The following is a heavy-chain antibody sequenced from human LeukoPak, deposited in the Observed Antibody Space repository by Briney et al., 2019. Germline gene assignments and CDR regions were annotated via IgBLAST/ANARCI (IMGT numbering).Heavy chain of an antibody. CDR1: GGSISDYY. Sequence: SETLPLTCTVSGGSISDYYWTWIRRPPGKGLEWIGYVYHDGTTYYNPSLRSRVAISVDRSKNQFSLKLSAVTAADTAVYYCTRAPYGFKFEYWGQGSLVTVSS. CDR3: TRAPYGFKFEY. V-gene: IGHV4-59*01. J-gene: IGHJ4*02. CDR2: VYHDGTT. D-gene: IGHD5-24*01.